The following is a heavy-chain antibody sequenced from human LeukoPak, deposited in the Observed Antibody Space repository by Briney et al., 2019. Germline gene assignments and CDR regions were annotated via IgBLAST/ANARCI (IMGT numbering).Heavy chain of an antibody. CDR2: IRSKANSYAT. D-gene: IGHD3-3*01. CDR1: GFPFSTYS. Sequence: PGGSLRLSCAASGFPFSTYSMNWVRQASGKGLEWVGRIRSKANSYATAYAASVKGRFTISRDDSKNTAYLQMNSLKTEDTAVYYCTRHLLPYYDFWSGSKEYGMDVWGQGTTVTVSS. CDR3: TRHLLPYYDFWSGSKEYGMDV. V-gene: IGHV3-73*01. J-gene: IGHJ6*02.